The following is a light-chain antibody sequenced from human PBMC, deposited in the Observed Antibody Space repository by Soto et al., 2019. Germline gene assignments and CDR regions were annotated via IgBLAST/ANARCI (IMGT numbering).Light chain of an antibody. CDR2: DVT. CDR1: SSDVGSYNL. V-gene: IGLV2-14*02. Sequence: QSVLTQPASVSWSPGQSITISCTGTSSDVGSYNLVSWYQQFPGKAPKLIIYDVTNRPSGVSFRFSGSKSGNTASLTISGLQAEDEAGYHCSSYSSTSTRRLFGAGTKVTVL. CDR3: SSYSSTSTRRL. J-gene: IGLJ1*01.